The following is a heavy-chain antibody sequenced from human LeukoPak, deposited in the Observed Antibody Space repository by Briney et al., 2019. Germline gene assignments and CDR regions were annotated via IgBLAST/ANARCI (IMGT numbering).Heavy chain of an antibody. CDR1: GFTFSGYA. CDR2: ISGSGGKT. J-gene: IGHJ4*02. Sequence: GGSLRLSCAASGFTFSGYAMSWVRQAPGKGLEWVSGISGSGGKTYYADSVKGRFTFSRDNSKNTLDLQMNSLRAEDTAVYYCAKHGDYDGSGYYKYYFDYWGQGTLVTVSS. V-gene: IGHV3-23*01. CDR3: AKHGDYDGSGYYKYYFDY. D-gene: IGHD3-22*01.